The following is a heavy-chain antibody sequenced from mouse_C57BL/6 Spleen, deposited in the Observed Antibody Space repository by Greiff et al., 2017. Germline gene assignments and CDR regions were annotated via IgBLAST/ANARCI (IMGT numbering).Heavy chain of an antibody. CDR2: IYPRSGNT. CDR1: GYTFTSYG. J-gene: IGHJ1*03. Sequence: VQLQQSGAELARPGASVKLSCKASGYTFTSYGISWVKQRTGQGLEWIGEIYPRSGNTYYNEKFKGKATLTADKSSSTAYMELRSLTSEDSAVXFCARRDYGSSSYWYCDVWGTGTTVTVSS. V-gene: IGHV1-81*01. D-gene: IGHD1-1*01. CDR3: ARRDYGSSSYWYCDV.